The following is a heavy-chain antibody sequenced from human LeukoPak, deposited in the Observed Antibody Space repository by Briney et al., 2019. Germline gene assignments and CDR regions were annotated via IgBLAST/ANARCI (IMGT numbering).Heavy chain of an antibody. V-gene: IGHV4-4*07. D-gene: IGHD1-26*01. J-gene: IGHJ4*02. CDR3: AREATVVGATII. CDR2: ISTSGTT. CDR1: GGSVTTYY. Sequence: SETLSLTCTVSGGSVTTYYWSWIRQSAGKGLEWIGHISTSGTTTYNPSLKSRVTMSVDTSKNQFSLKLTSVAAADTAVYYCAREATVVGATIIWGQGTLVTVSS.